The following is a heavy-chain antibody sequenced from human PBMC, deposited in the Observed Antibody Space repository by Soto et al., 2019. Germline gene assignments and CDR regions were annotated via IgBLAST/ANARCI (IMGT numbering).Heavy chain of an antibody. CDR3: ARDRNGDYGQNAFDI. CDR1: GFTFSSYA. CDR2: ISYDGSNK. J-gene: IGHJ3*02. V-gene: IGHV3-30-3*01. D-gene: IGHD4-17*01. Sequence: QVQLVESGGGVVQPGRSLRLSCAASGFTFSSYAMHWVRQAPGKGLEWVAVISYDGSNKYYADSVKGRFTISRDNSKNTLYLQMNSLRAEDTAVYYCARDRNGDYGQNAFDIWGQGTMVTVSS.